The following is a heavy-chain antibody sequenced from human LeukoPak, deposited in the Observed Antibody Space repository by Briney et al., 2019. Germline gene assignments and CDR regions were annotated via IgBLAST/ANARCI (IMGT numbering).Heavy chain of an antibody. CDR3: ARVPYYYDSSGYYFAFDI. Sequence: SQTLSLTCTVSGGSISSGVYYWSWIRQHPGKGLEWIGYIYYSWSTYYNPSLKSRVTISVDTSKNQFSLKLSSVTAADTAVYYCARVPYYYDSSGYYFAFDIWGQGTMVTVSS. J-gene: IGHJ3*02. CDR2: IYYSWST. D-gene: IGHD3-22*01. CDR1: GGSISSGVYY. V-gene: IGHV4-31*03.